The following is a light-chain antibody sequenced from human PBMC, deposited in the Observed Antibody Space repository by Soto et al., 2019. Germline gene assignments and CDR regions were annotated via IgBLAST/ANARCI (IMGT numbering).Light chain of an antibody. CDR3: QQFHPHPSLT. J-gene: IGKJ4*01. CDR1: QSISSW. V-gene: IGKV1-5*01. CDR2: DAS. Sequence: DIQVTQSPSTLSASVGDRVTITCRASQSISSWLAWYRQKPGKAPKLLIYDASSLESGVPSRFSGSGYGTEFTLTISSLQPDDFATYCFQQFHPHPSLTLCGGTKVDLK.